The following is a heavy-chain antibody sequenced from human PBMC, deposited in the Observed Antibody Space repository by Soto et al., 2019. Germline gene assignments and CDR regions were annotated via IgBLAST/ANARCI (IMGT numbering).Heavy chain of an antibody. CDR1: GFTVSSHY. J-gene: IGHJ6*02. CDR3: ARGMAPYHVNGMDV. CDR2: IYSGGST. D-gene: IGHD2-2*01. Sequence: EVQLVETGGGLIQRGGSLRLSCAASGFTVSSHYMSWVRQAPGKGLEWVSVIYSGGSTYYADSVKGRFIISRDNSKNTLSLQMNSLRVEDTAVYYCARGMAPYHVNGMDVWGQGTTVTVSS. V-gene: IGHV3-53*02.